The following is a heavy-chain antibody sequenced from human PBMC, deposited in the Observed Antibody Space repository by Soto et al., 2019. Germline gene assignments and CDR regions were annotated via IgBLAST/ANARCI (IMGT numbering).Heavy chain of an antibody. CDR3: AKWSGYGDA. Sequence: PVGSLRLSCAASGFSFSTYSMAWVRQAPGKGPEWVSGLSHGGAYTFYADSVKGRFTISVDISQNTVYLQMNSLRTEDTAVYYCAKWSGYGDAWGQGTLVTVSS. CDR1: GFSFSTYS. V-gene: IGHV3-23*01. J-gene: IGHJ4*02. CDR2: LSHGGAYT. D-gene: IGHD4-17*01.